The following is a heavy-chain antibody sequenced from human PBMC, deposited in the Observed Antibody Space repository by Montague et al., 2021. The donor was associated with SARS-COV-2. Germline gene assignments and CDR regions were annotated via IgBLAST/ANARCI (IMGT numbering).Heavy chain of an antibody. Sequence: SLRLSCAASGFTFSNYDMNWVRQAPGKGPDWISYISTSAYTTSYAGSLKGRFTISRDNGKNSLYLQMNSLRVEDTAVYYCTRDYRSIVGDGLDIWGQGTKVTGSS. J-gene: IGHJ3*02. D-gene: IGHD3-16*02. CDR3: TRDYRSIVGDGLDI. CDR1: GFTFSNYD. V-gene: IGHV3-48*03. CDR2: ISTSAYTT.